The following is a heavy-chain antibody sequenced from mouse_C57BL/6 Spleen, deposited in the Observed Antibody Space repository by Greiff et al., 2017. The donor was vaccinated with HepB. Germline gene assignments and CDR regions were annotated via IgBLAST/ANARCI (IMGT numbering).Heavy chain of an antibody. CDR1: GFTFSSYG. D-gene: IGHD1-1*01. Sequence: EVQRVESGGDLVKPGGSLKLSCAASGFTFSSYGMSWVRQTPDKRLEWVATISSGGSYTYYPDSVKGRFTISRDNAKNTLYLQMSSLKSEDTAMYYCARQGSSHFDYWGQGTTLTVSS. CDR2: ISSGGSYT. J-gene: IGHJ2*01. V-gene: IGHV5-6*01. CDR3: ARQGSSHFDY.